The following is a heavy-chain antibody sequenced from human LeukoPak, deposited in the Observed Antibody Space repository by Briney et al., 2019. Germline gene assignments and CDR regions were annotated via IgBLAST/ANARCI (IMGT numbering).Heavy chain of an antibody. V-gene: IGHV3-21*01. J-gene: IGHJ4*02. CDR3: ARDQCLLVVAGRFGY. Sequence: GGSLRPSCAASGFTFSSYSMNWVRQAPGKGLEWVSSISSSNSYIYKADTVKGRFTISRDNAKNSLYLQMNSLRAEDTAVYYCARDQCLLVVAGRFGYWGQGTLVSVSS. D-gene: IGHD6-19*01. CDR2: ISSSNSYI. CDR1: GFTFSSYS.